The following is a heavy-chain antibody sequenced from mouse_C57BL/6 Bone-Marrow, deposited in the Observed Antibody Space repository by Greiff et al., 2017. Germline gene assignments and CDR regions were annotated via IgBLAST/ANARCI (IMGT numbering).Heavy chain of an antibody. D-gene: IGHD4-1*01. V-gene: IGHV1-81*01. CDR1: GYTFTSYG. CDR2: IYPRSGNT. CDR3: ARAGTKYFDV. Sequence: VQLQQSGAELARPGASVKLSCKASGYTFTSYGISWVKQRTGQGLEWIGEIYPRSGNTYYNEKFKGKATLTADKSSSTAYMELRSLTSEDSAVYFWARAGTKYFDVWGTGTTVTVSS. J-gene: IGHJ1*03.